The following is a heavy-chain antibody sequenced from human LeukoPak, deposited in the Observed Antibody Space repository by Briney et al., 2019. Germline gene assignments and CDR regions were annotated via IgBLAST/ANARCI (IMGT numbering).Heavy chain of an antibody. CDR2: IYYSGST. J-gene: IGHJ5*02. V-gene: IGHV4-30-4*01. D-gene: IGHD1-1*01. CDR1: GGSISSGDYY. CDR3: ARDPLNWNDHNRFDP. Sequence: SETLSLTCTVSGGSISSGDYYWSWIRQPPGKGLEWIGYIYYSGSTYYNPSLKSRVTISVDTSKNQFSLKLSSVTAADTAVYYCARDPLNWNDHNRFDPWGQPTLVTVSS.